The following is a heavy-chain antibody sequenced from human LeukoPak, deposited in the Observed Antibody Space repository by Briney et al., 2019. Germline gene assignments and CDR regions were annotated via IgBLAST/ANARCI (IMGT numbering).Heavy chain of an antibody. CDR3: ASILWLYYYGRGGAFDI. J-gene: IGHJ3*02. V-gene: IGHV3-7*01. Sequence: PGGSLRLSCAASGFTFSSYWMSWVRQAPGKGLEWVANIKKDGSEKYYVDSVEGRFTISRDNAKNSLYLQMSSLRAEDTAVYYCASILWLYYYGRGGAFDIWGQGTMVTVSS. CDR2: IKKDGSEK. D-gene: IGHD3-10*02. CDR1: GFTFSSYW.